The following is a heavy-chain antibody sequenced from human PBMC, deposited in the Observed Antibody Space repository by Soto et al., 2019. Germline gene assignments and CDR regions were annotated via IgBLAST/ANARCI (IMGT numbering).Heavy chain of an antibody. V-gene: IGHV4-61*01. CDR1: GDSVTSVSDY. CDR2: IYYSGSA. CDR3: ARGVGFGYYYYHMDL. Sequence: SETLSLTCTGSGDSVTSVSDYWSWIRQPPGKGLEWIGYIYYSGSADYNPSLGSRVTISIDTSKNQFSLKLTSVTAADTAVYYCARGVGFGYYYYHMDLWGQGTTVTVSS. J-gene: IGHJ6*02. D-gene: IGHD3-10*01.